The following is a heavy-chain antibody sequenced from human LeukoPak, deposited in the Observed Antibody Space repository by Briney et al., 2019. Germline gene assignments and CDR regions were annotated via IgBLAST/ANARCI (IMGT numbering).Heavy chain of an antibody. V-gene: IGHV3-33*01. CDR3: ARRGRIAAAGTNYYYGMDV. Sequence: PGRSLRLSCAASGFTFSSYGMHWVRQAPGKGLEWVAVIWYDGSNKYYADSVKGRFTISRDNSKNTLYLQMNSLGAEDTAVYYCARRGRIAAAGTNYYYGMDVWGKGTTVTVSS. CDR2: IWYDGSNK. CDR1: GFTFSSYG. D-gene: IGHD6-13*01. J-gene: IGHJ6*04.